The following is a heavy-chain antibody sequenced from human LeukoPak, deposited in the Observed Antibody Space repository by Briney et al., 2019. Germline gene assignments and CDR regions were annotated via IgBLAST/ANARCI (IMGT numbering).Heavy chain of an antibody. Sequence: SETLSLTCNVSGGSIRGYYWSWIRQPPGKGLEWIGYIYSSGSTNYNPSLKSRVTISVDTSKNQFSLKLSSVTAADTAVYYCARSRITIFGVVFGRHNWFDPWGQGTLVTVSS. CDR2: IYSSGST. V-gene: IGHV4-59*12. J-gene: IGHJ5*02. CDR3: ARSRITIFGVVFGRHNWFDP. D-gene: IGHD3-3*01. CDR1: GGSIRGYY.